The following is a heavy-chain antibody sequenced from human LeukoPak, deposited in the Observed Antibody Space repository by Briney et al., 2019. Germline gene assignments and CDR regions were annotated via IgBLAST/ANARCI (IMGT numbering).Heavy chain of an antibody. V-gene: IGHV3-23*01. CDR1: GFTFSTYA. Sequence: PGGSLRLSCAASGFTFSTYAMSWVRQAPGKGLEWVSGISGSGGGGTYYADSAKGRFTISRDNSKNTLYLQMNSLRAEDTAVYYCAKELEFAWFDPWGQGTLVTVSS. CDR3: AKELEFAWFDP. CDR2: ISGSGGGGT. D-gene: IGHD1-1*01. J-gene: IGHJ5*02.